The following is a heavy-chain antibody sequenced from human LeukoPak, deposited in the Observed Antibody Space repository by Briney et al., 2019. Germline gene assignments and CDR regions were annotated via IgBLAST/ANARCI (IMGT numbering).Heavy chain of an antibody. CDR2: ISYDGSNK. CDR1: GFTFSSYG. V-gene: IGHV3-30*18. CDR3: AKDPYYDGNPGGFDY. Sequence: PGGSLRLSCAASGFTFSSYGMHWVRQAPGKGLEWVAVISYDGSNKYYADSVKGRFTVSRDNSKNTLYLQMNSLRAEDTAVYYCAKDPYYDGNPGGFDYWGQGTLVTVSS. J-gene: IGHJ4*02. D-gene: IGHD4-23*01.